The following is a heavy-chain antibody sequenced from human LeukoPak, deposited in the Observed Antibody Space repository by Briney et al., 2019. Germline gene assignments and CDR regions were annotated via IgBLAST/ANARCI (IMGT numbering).Heavy chain of an antibody. Sequence: GGSLRLSCAASGFTFSSYAMSWVRQAPGRGLEWVSTISGSGGSTYYADSVKGRFTISRDNSKNTLYLQMNSLRAEDTAVYYCARDRGVGAPYYFDYWGQGTLVTVSS. V-gene: IGHV3-23*01. CDR1: GFTFSSYA. J-gene: IGHJ4*02. CDR2: ISGSGGST. D-gene: IGHD1-26*01. CDR3: ARDRGVGAPYYFDY.